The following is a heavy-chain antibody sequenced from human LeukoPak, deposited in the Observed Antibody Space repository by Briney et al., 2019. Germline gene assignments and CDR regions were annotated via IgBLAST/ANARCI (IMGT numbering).Heavy chain of an antibody. CDR2: ISSSSSYI. D-gene: IGHD5-24*01. CDR1: GFTFSSYS. J-gene: IGHJ4*02. CDR3: ARAAGDGYSGFDY. Sequence: GGSLRLSCAASGFTFSSYSMNWVRQAPGKGLECVSSISSSSSYIYYADSVKGRFTISRDNAKNSLYLQMNSLRAEDTAVYYCARAAGDGYSGFDYWGQGTLVTVSS. V-gene: IGHV3-21*01.